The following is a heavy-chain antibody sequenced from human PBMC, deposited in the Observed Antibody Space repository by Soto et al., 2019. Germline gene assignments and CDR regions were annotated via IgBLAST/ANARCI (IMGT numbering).Heavy chain of an antibody. D-gene: IGHD6-6*01. CDR2: INHSGST. Sequence: PSETLSLTCAVYGGSFRGYYCSWIRQPPGKGLEWIGEINHSGSTNYNPSLKSRVTISVDTSKNQFSLKLSSVTAADTAVYYCARSRTGAARRGNWFDPWGQGTLVTVS. J-gene: IGHJ5*02. V-gene: IGHV4-34*01. CDR3: ARSRTGAARRGNWFDP. CDR1: GGSFRGYY.